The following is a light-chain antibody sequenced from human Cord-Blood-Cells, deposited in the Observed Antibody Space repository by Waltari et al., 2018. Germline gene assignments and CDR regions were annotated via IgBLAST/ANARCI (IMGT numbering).Light chain of an antibody. Sequence: QSALTQPASVSGSPGQSITISCTGTSSHVGSYNLVSWYQQHPGKAPKLMIYEGSKRPSGVSNRFSGSKSGNTASLTISGLQAEDEADYYCCSYAGSSTLWVFGGGTKLTVL. V-gene: IGLV2-23*01. J-gene: IGLJ3*02. CDR2: EGS. CDR3: CSYAGSSTLWV. CDR1: SSHVGSYNL.